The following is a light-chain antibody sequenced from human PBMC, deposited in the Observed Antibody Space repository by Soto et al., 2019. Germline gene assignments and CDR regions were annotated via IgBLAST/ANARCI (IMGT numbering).Light chain of an antibody. CDR2: DAS. J-gene: IGKJ5*01. CDR3: QQYDNLPVT. Sequence: IQMTQSPSSLSASLGDRVTITCQASKDISNYLNWYQQKPGKAPKLLIYDASNLETGVPSRFSGSGSGTDFTFTISSLQPEDIATYYCQQYDNLPVTFGQGTRLEIK. CDR1: KDISNY. V-gene: IGKV1-33*01.